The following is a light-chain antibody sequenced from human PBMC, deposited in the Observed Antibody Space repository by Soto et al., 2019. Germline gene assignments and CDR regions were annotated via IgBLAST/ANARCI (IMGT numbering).Light chain of an antibody. CDR1: QSISNW. Sequence: DIQMTQSPSTLSASVGDRVTITCRASQSISNWLAWYQQKPGTAPKLLIYGASSLDSGVPSRFSGSGSGTEFNLSINRLLPDDFATYCCQQYNSDSCTFGQGTKLEIK. V-gene: IGKV1-5*01. CDR2: GAS. CDR3: QQYNSDSCT. J-gene: IGKJ2*02.